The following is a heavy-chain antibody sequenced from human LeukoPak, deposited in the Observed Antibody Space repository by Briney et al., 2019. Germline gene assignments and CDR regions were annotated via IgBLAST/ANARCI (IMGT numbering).Heavy chain of an antibody. V-gene: IGHV1-46*01. Sequence: ASVKVSCKASGYTFIGYQMHWVRQAPGQGLEWMGIINPSGGSTSYAQKFQGRVTMTRDTSTSTVYMELSSLRSEDTAVYYCARVPKVGELSIDYWGQGTLVTVSS. CDR3: ARVPKVGELSIDY. CDR1: GYTFIGYQ. D-gene: IGHD3-10*01. J-gene: IGHJ4*02. CDR2: INPSGGST.